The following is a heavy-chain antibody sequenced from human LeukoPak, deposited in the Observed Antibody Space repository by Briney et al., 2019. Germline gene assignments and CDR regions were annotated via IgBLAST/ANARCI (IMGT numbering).Heavy chain of an antibody. Sequence: PSETLSLTCAVYGGSFSGYYWSWIRQPPGKGLEWIGYIYYSGSTNYNPSLKSRVTISVDTSKNQFSLKLSSVTAADTAVYYCARASYFDYWGQGTLVTVSS. CDR2: IYYSGST. CDR1: GGSFSGYY. CDR3: ARASYFDY. V-gene: IGHV4-59*01. J-gene: IGHJ4*02.